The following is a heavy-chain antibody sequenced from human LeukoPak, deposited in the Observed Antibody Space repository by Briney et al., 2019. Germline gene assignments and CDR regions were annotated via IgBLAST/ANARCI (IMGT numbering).Heavy chain of an antibody. CDR1: GGSFSGYY. V-gene: IGHV4-34*01. Sequence: SETLSLTCAVYGGSFSGYYWSWIRQPPGKGLEWIGEINHSGSTSYNPSLKSRVTISVDTSKNQFSLKLSSVTAADTAVYYCAGDSSDQRLYGYWGQGTLVTVSS. D-gene: IGHD6-19*01. J-gene: IGHJ4*02. CDR2: INHSGST. CDR3: AGDSSDQRLYGY.